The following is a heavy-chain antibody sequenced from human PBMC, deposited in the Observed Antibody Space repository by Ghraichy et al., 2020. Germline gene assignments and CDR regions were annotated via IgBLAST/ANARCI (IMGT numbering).Heavy chain of an antibody. CDR2: MYPGDSDI. D-gene: IGHD4-11*01. J-gene: IGHJ2*01. CDR3: ARRENVTSRNWYFDL. CDR1: GYSFIRYW. V-gene: IGHV5-51*01. Sequence: GASLNISCQGSGYSFIRYWIAWVRQVPGSGLEWMAIMYPGDSDIRYSPPFQGHVTMSADKSINTAYLQWSSLKATDTATYYCARRENVTSRNWYFDLWGRGTQVTVSS.